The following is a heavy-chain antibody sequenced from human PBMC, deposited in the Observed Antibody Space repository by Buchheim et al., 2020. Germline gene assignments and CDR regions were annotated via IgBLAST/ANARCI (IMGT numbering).Heavy chain of an antibody. CDR3: AKAFSYDFWSGYLPGMDV. CDR2: ISYDGSSK. Sequence: QVQLVESGGGVVQPGRSLRLSCAASGFTFSRHGMHWVRQAPGKGLEWVAVISYDGSSKYYGDSVKGRFTISRENSKKTRNGQMDSLRPEDTAVYYCAKAFSYDFWSGYLPGMDVWGLGTT. J-gene: IGHJ6*02. CDR1: GFTFSRHG. V-gene: IGHV3-30*18. D-gene: IGHD3-3*01.